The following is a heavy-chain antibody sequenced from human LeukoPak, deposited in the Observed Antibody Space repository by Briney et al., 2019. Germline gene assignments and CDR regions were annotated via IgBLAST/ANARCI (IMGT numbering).Heavy chain of an antibody. CDR1: GFTFSSYG. D-gene: IGHD2-2*02. CDR2: ISSSSSYI. V-gene: IGHV3-21*01. Sequence: GGSLRLSCAASGFTFSSYGMNWVRQAPGKGLEWVSSISSSSSYIYYADSVKGRFTISRDNAKNSLYLQMNSLRAEDTAVYYCASLVPAAISSGGYWGQGTLVTVSS. CDR3: ASLVPAAISSGGY. J-gene: IGHJ4*02.